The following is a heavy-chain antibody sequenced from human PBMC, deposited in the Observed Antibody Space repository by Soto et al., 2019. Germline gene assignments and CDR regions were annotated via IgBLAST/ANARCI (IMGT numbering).Heavy chain of an antibody. CDR1: GFTFSSYA. J-gene: IGHJ4*02. CDR2: ISYDGSNK. V-gene: IGHV3-30-3*01. D-gene: IGHD6-19*01. Sequence: GGSLRLSCAASGFTFSSYAMHWVRQAPGKGLEWVAVISYDGSNKYYADSVKGRFTISRDNSKNTLYLQMNSLRAEDTAVYYCARVMEGHNSSGWYPYFDYWGQGTLVTVSS. CDR3: ARVMEGHNSSGWYPYFDY.